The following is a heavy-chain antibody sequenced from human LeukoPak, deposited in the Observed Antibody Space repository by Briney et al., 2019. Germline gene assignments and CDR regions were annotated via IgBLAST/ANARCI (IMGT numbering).Heavy chain of an antibody. D-gene: IGHD3-22*01. Sequence: PGGSLILSCAASGFTFSNYWMHWVRHAPGKGLVWVSRIKSDGSYTTYADSVKGRFTISRDNAKNTLYLQMNSLRGEDTAVYYCARDSSGWTFDPWGQGTLVTVST. V-gene: IGHV3-74*01. CDR3: ARDSSGWTFDP. CDR2: IKSDGSYT. J-gene: IGHJ5*02. CDR1: GFTFSNYW.